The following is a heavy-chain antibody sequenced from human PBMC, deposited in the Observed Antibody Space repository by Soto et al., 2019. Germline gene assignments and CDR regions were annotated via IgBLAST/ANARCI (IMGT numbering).Heavy chain of an antibody. CDR1: GFTFSNYA. Sequence: QVQLVESGGGVVQPGKSLKLSCVGTGFTFSNYALHWVRQAPGKGLEWVAVLSSDGHNTYFANSVKGRFTISRDNSKNPLSLQMNRLRPEDTAGYYCARYGRGDNWYFDYWGQGTLVTVSS. CDR3: ARYGRGDNWYFDY. J-gene: IGHJ4*02. V-gene: IGHV3-30*04. D-gene: IGHD3-16*01. CDR2: LSSDGHNT.